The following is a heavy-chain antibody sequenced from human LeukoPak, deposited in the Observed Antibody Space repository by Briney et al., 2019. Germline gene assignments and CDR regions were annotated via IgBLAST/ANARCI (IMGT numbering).Heavy chain of an antibody. Sequence: GGSLRLSCAASGFTLSSYAMSWVRQAPGEGLEWVSGISYSGGSTYYEDSVKGRFTIVRDNSENTVYRQMDSLRDNDTAVYYCAKDWGGYSSSSFDYWGQGILVTVSS. CDR3: AKDWGGYSSSSFDY. D-gene: IGHD6-6*01. CDR2: ISYSGGST. J-gene: IGHJ4*02. V-gene: IGHV3-23*01. CDR1: GFTLSSYA.